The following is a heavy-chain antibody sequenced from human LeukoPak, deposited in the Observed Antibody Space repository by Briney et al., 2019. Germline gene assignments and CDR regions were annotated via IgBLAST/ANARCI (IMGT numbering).Heavy chain of an antibody. Sequence: PGGSLRLSCEASGFIFSNHWMHWVRQTPGKGLVWLSRISGDGSDTTYVDSVRGRFTISRDNAKNTLYLQINSLRVEDTAIYYCARVIHLFVSGGTALRDTWGQGTLVTVSS. CDR3: ARVIHLFVSGGTALRDT. J-gene: IGHJ5*02. V-gene: IGHV3-74*01. CDR2: ISGDGSDT. CDR1: GFIFSNHW. D-gene: IGHD2-15*01.